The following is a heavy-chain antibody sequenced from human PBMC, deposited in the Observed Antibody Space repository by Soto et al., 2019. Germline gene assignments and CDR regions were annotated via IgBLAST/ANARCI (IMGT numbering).Heavy chain of an antibody. CDR1: GYTFTTYY. V-gene: IGHV1-46*01. D-gene: IGHD2-2*01. Sequence: ASVKVSCKASGYTFTTYYGHWLRQAPGQGLEWMGIINTSTGSTTSAQNFQGRVTMTRDRSTSTVYMELSSLRSEDAAVYYCDLAAAAAPADYWGQGTLVTVSS. CDR2: INTSTGST. J-gene: IGHJ4*02. CDR3: DLAAAAAPADY.